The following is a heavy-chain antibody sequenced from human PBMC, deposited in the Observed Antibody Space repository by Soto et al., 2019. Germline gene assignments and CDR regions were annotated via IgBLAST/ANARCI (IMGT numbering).Heavy chain of an antibody. CDR1: GYTFTSYG. CDR3: ARMATIAWFDP. J-gene: IGHJ5*02. V-gene: IGHV1-18*04. CDR2: ISAYNGNT. D-gene: IGHD5-12*01. Sequence: ASGKVCCKASGYTFTSYGISWLRQAPGQGLEWMGWISAYNGNTNYAQKLQGRVTMTTDTSTSTAYMELRSLRSDDTAVYYCARMATIAWFDPWGQGTLVTVSS.